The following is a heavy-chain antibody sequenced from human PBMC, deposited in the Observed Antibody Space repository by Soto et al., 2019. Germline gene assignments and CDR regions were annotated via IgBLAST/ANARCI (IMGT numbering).Heavy chain of an antibody. CDR1: GGSISSGDYY. Sequence: SETLSLTCTVSGGSISSGDYYWSWIRQPPGKGLEWIGYIYYSGSTYYNPSRKSRVTISVDTSKNQFSLKLSSVTAADTAVYYCARYCSGGSCYDAFDIWGQGTPVTVSS. V-gene: IGHV4-30-4*02. CDR2: IYYSGST. J-gene: IGHJ3*02. D-gene: IGHD2-15*01. CDR3: ARYCSGGSCYDAFDI.